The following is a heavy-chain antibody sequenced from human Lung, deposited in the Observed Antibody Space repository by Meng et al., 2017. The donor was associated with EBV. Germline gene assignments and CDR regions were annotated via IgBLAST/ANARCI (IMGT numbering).Heavy chain of an antibody. D-gene: IGHD1-26*01. J-gene: IGHJ4*02. V-gene: IGHV3-72*01. CDR1: GFTFSDHY. CDR3: ARIVGTSWTLAYFDY. Sequence: EVQLLESGGGWVQPGGSLRLSCAASGFTFSDHYIDWVRQAPGKGLEWVGRTRNKANSYTTEYAASVKGRFTISRDDSRNSLYLQMNSLKTEDTAVYYCARIVGTSWTLAYFDYWGQGTLVTVAS. CDR2: TRNKANSYTT.